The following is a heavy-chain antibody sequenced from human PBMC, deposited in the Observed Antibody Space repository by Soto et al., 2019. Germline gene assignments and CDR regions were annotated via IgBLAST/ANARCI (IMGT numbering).Heavy chain of an antibody. Sequence: SETLCLTCAVSGGSISTCNYYWGWIRQPTWKGLEWIGSIDYSGSTYYNPSLKSRVTISVDASKNQFSLKVSSGTAADTAVYYCARRRTSYGMDVWGQGTTVT. J-gene: IGHJ6*02. CDR1: GGSISTCNYY. V-gene: IGHV4-39*01. CDR3: ARRRTSYGMDV. CDR2: IDYSGST.